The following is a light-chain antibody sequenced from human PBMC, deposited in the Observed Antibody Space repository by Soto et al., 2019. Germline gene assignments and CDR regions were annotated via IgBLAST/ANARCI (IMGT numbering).Light chain of an antibody. CDR1: QGIGNY. CDR3: QKYNSAPRT. Sequence: DIQMTQSPSSLSASLGDRVTITCRASQGIGNYLAWYQLQPGKVPKLLIYAASTLQSGVPYRFSGSGSGTDFTLTISSLQPEDVATYFCQKYNSAPRTFGQGTKVEI. J-gene: IGKJ1*01. V-gene: IGKV1-27*01. CDR2: AAS.